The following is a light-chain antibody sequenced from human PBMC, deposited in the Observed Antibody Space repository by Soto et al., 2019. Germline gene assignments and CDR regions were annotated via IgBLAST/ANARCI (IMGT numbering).Light chain of an antibody. CDR1: QSVSSSY. Sequence: EIVLTQSPDTLSLSPGERATLSCRASQSVSSSYVAWYQQKPGQAPRLLIFDASSRATGIPDRFSGSASGADFTLTITRLEPEDSAVYYCHQYGNSPQTFGQGTKLEIK. CDR3: HQYGNSPQT. J-gene: IGKJ2*01. CDR2: DAS. V-gene: IGKV3-20*01.